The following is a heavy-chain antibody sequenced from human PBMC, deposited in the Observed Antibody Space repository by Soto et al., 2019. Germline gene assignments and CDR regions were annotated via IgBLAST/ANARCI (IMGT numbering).Heavy chain of an antibody. V-gene: IGHV1-3*01. J-gene: IGHJ3*02. CDR3: ARATMITFGGQDAFDI. Sequence: GASVKVSCKVSGYTLTELSMHWVRQAPGKGLEWMGWFNPGNGNTKYSQKFQGRVTMTRDTSASTAYMELSSLRSEDTAVYYCARATMITFGGQDAFDIWGQGTMVTVSS. CDR2: FNPGNGNT. CDR1: GYTLTELS. D-gene: IGHD3-16*01.